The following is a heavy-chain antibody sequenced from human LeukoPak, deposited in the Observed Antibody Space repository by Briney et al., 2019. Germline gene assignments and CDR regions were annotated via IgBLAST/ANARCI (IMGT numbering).Heavy chain of an antibody. J-gene: IGHJ4*02. D-gene: IGHD6-13*01. CDR2: ISSNGGST. CDR1: GFTFSSYA. Sequence: GGSLRLSCSASGFTFSSYAMHWVRQAPGKGLEYVSAISSNGGSTYYADSVKGRFTISRDNSKNTLYLQMSSLRAEDTAVYYCVKLAVAAAGNFDYWGQGTLVTVSS. V-gene: IGHV3-64D*06. CDR3: VKLAVAAAGNFDY.